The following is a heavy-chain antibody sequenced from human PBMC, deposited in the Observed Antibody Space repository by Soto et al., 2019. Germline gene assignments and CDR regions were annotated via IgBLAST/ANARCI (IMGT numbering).Heavy chain of an antibody. CDR2: ISAYNGNT. CDR1: VYTFTSCG. CDR3: ARDCSGGSCYLSLVYFDY. J-gene: IGHJ4*02. V-gene: IGHV1-18*01. Sequence: GASVKVSCKASVYTFTSCGISWVRQAPGQGLEWMGWISAYNGNTNYAQKLQGRVTMTTDTSTSTAYMELRSLRSDDTAVYYCARDCSGGSCYLSLVYFDYWGQGTLVTVSS. D-gene: IGHD2-15*01.